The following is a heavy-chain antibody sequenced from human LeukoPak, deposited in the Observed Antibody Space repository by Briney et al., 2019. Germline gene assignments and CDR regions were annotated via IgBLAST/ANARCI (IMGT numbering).Heavy chain of an antibody. CDR3: AVGGITMIGEFDY. D-gene: IGHD3-22*01. V-gene: IGHV5-51*01. CDR1: GYSFTSYW. J-gene: IGHJ4*02. Sequence: GEPLRISCKGSGYSFTSYWIGWVRQMPGKGLEWMGIIYPGDSDTRYSPSFQGQVTISADKSISTAYLQWSSLKASNTAMYYCAVGGITMIGEFDYWGQGTLVTVSS. CDR2: IYPGDSDT.